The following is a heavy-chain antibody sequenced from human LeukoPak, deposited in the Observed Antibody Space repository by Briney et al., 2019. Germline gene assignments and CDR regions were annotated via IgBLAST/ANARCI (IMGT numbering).Heavy chain of an antibody. V-gene: IGHV4-59*01. CDR1: GGSISSYY. Sequence: PSETLSLTCTVSGGSISSYYWSWIRQPPGKGLEWIGYIYYSGSTNYNPSLKSRVTISVDTSKNQFSLKLSSVTAADTAVYYCARKGYDDNFGRDAFDIWGQGTMVTVSS. CDR3: ARKGYDDNFGRDAFDI. J-gene: IGHJ3*02. CDR2: IYYSGST. D-gene: IGHD3-22*01.